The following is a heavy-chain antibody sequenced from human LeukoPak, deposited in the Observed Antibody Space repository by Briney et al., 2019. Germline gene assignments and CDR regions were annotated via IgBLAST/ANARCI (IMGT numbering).Heavy chain of an antibody. V-gene: IGHV4-34*01. CDR1: GGSFSGYY. Sequence: KPSETLSLTCAVYGGSFSGYYWSWIRQPPGKGLEWIGEINHSGSTNYNPSLKSRVTISVDTSKNQFSLKLSSVTAADTAVYYCARGAIAAAGSEDYFDYWGQGTLVTVSS. J-gene: IGHJ4*02. D-gene: IGHD6-13*01. CDR2: INHSGST. CDR3: ARGAIAAAGSEDYFDY.